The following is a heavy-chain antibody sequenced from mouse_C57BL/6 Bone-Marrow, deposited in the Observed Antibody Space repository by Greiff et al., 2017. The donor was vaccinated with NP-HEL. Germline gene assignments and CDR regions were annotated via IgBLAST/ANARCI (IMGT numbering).Heavy chain of an antibody. CDR3: ARNYWDAMDY. J-gene: IGHJ4*01. Sequence: QVHVKQSGAELVRPGASVKLSCKASGYTFTDYYINWVKQRPGQGLEWIARIYPGSGNTYYNEKFKGKATLTAEKSSSTAYMQLSSLTSEDSAVYFCARNYWDAMDYWGQGTSVTVS. CDR2: IYPGSGNT. V-gene: IGHV1-76*01. CDR1: GYTFTDYY. D-gene: IGHD1-1*01.